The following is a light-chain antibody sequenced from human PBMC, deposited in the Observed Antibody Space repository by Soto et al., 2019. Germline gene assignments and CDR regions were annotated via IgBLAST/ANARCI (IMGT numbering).Light chain of an antibody. CDR3: QSYDSSLSGYV. Sequence: QSVLTQPPSVYGAPGQRVTISCTGSSSNIGAGYDVHWYHQLPGTAPKLLIYGNSNRPSGVPDRFSGSKSCTSASLAISVLQAEEESDYYCQSYDSSLSGYVFGTGTKLTVL. CDR2: GNS. J-gene: IGLJ1*01. V-gene: IGLV1-40*01. CDR1: SSNIGAGYD.